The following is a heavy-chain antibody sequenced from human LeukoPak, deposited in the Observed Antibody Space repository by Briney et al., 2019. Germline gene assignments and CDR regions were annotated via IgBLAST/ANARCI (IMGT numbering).Heavy chain of an antibody. D-gene: IGHD1-26*01. CDR1: GYTFTGYY. Sequence: ASVKVSCKASGYTFTGYYIHWVRQAPGQGLEWMGRINPNSGGTNYAQKFQGRVTMTTDTSISTAYMELSRLRSDDTDVYYGARRENDYWGQGTLVTVSS. CDR3: ARRENDY. V-gene: IGHV1-2*05. J-gene: IGHJ4*02. CDR2: INPNSGGT.